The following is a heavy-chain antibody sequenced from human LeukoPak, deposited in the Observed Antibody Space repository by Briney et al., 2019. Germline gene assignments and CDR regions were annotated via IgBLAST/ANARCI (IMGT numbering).Heavy chain of an antibody. Sequence: GSLRLSCAASRFTFSNFAMSWVRQASGKGLEWVSAISGSGGSTYYADSVKGRFTISRDNSKNALFLQMNSLRAEDTAVYYCAKSGPYCSSTSCNYFDYWGQGTLVTVSS. CDR2: ISGSGGST. D-gene: IGHD2-2*01. J-gene: IGHJ4*02. CDR3: AKSGPYCSSTSCNYFDY. CDR1: RFTFSNFA. V-gene: IGHV3-23*01.